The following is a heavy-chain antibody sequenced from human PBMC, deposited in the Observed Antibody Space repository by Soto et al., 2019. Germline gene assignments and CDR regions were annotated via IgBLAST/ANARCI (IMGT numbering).Heavy chain of an antibody. CDR1: GGSISSYY. J-gene: IGHJ4*02. CDR2: IYYSGST. CDR3: ANTISGSSKLTFDY. D-gene: IGHD6-6*01. V-gene: IGHV4-59*08. Sequence: SETLSLTCTVSGGSISSYYWSWIRQPPGKGLEWIGYIYYSGSTNYNPSLKSRVTISVDTSKNQFSLKLSSVTAADTAVYYCANTISGSSKLTFDYWGQGTLVTVSS.